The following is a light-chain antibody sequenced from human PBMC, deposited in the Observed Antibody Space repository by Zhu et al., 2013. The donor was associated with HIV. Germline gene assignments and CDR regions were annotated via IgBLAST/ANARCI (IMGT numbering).Light chain of an antibody. CDR2: KTS. Sequence: DIQMTQSPSTLSASVGDRVTITCRASQDIGKYLAWYQQRPGKAPKLLIFKTSSLESGVPSRFSGSGSGTEFTLTISNLQPDDFATYYCQHYNAFSWTFGQGTKVEVK. V-gene: IGKV1-5*03. CDR1: QDIGKY. J-gene: IGKJ1*01. CDR3: QHYNAFSWT.